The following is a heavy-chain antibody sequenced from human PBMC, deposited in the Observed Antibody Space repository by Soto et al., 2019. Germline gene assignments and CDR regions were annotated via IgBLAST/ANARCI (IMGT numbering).Heavy chain of an antibody. CDR2: TSSGGDT. V-gene: IGHV3-66*01. J-gene: IGHJ4*02. CDR1: GVTVGNNY. Sequence: EVRLVESGGGLVQPGGSLRLSCAASGVTVGNNYMSWVRQAPGKGLEWVSVTSSGGDTRYADAVKGRFNMSRDRTKNTVYLQMDSLRAEDTAVYFCARNVPVTALGYWGQGSLVTVSS. CDR3: ARNVPVTALGY. D-gene: IGHD4-17*01.